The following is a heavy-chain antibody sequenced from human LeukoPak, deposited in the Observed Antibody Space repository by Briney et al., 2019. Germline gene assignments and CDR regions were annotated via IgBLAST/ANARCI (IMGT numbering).Heavy chain of an antibody. CDR1: GGSISSTSYY. Sequence: PSETLSLTCTVSGGSISSTSYYWGWIRQPPGKGLEWIGTIYDSENTYYNPSLKSRATILVDMSKNQFSLKLRPVTAADTAMYFCARGRTGAALDNWGQGALVTVSS. CDR2: IYDSENT. CDR3: ARGRTGAALDN. D-gene: IGHD3-10*01. V-gene: IGHV4-39*07. J-gene: IGHJ4*02.